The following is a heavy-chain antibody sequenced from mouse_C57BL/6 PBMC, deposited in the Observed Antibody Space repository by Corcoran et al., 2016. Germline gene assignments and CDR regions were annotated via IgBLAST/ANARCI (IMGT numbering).Heavy chain of an antibody. CDR1: GYSFSSYY. CDR2: IYPGSGNT. Sequence: QVQLQPSGPELVKHGASVTISCKASGYSFSSYYIPWVKQRAGQGLEWIGWIYPGSGNTKYNEKFKGKATLTADTSSSTADMQLSSLTSEDSAVYYCARQRSSGYPFAYWGQGTLVTVSA. J-gene: IGHJ3*01. CDR3: ARQRSSGYPFAY. V-gene: IGHV1-66*01. D-gene: IGHD3-2*02.